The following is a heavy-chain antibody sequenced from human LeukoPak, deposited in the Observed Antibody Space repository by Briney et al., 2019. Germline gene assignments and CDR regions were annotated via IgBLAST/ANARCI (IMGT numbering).Heavy chain of an antibody. D-gene: IGHD3-22*01. CDR2: ISACNGNT. CDR1: GYTFTSYG. Sequence: ASVKVSCKASGYTFTSYGISWVRQAPGQGLEWMGWISACNGNTNYAQKLQGRVTMTTDTSTSTAYMELRSLRSDDTAVYYCARDLVGKYYYDSSGYLLDPWGQGTLVTVSS. J-gene: IGHJ5*02. V-gene: IGHV1-18*01. CDR3: ARDLVGKYYYDSSGYLLDP.